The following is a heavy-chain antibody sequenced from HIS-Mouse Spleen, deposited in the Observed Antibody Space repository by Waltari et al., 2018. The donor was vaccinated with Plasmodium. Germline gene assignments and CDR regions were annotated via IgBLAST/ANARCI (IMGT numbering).Heavy chain of an antibody. V-gene: IGHV1-8*01. J-gene: IGHJ5*02. CDR2: MNPNSRNT. CDR1: GYTFTSYD. D-gene: IGHD6-13*01. Sequence: QVQLVQSGAEVKKPGASVKVSCKASGYTFTSYDINWVRQATGQGLEWMGWMNPNSRNTGYAQKFQGRVTRTRNTSISTAYMELSSLRSEDTAVYYWARGQEATFRYSSSWYWFDPWGQGTLVTVSS. CDR3: ARGQEATFRYSSSWYWFDP.